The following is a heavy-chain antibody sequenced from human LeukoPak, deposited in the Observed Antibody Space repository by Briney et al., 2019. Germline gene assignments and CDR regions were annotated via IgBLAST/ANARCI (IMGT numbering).Heavy chain of an antibody. J-gene: IGHJ6*04. D-gene: IGHD3-10*02. CDR1: GFTFSSYE. V-gene: IGHV3-48*03. CDR3: AELGITMIGGV. CDR2: ISSSGSTI. Sequence: GGSLRLTCAASGFTFSSYEMNWVRQAPWKGLEWVSYISSSGSTIYYADSVKGRFTISRDNAKNSLYLQMNSLRTEDTAVYYCAELGITMIGGVWGKGTTVTISS.